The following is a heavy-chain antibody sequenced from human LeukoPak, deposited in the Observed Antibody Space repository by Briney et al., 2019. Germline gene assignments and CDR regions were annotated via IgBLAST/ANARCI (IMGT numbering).Heavy chain of an antibody. CDR3: AKERTGYYMEV. CDR1: GFTFTGYA. J-gene: IGHJ6*03. CDR2: IAYDGSNK. Sequence: GGSLRLSCIASGFTFTGYAMHWVRQAPGKGLEWVAFIAYDGSNKYYAVSVKGRFTISRDSSKSTLYLQMNSLRAEDTAVYYCAKERTGYYMEVWGRGTTATVSS. D-gene: IGHD1-1*01. V-gene: IGHV3-30*02.